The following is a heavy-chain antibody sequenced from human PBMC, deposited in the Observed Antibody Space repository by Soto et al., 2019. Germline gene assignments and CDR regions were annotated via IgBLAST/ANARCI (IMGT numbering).Heavy chain of an antibody. CDR2: INHSGST. Sequence: PSETLSLTCAVYGGSFSGYYWSWIRQPPGKGLEWIGEINHSGSTNYNPSLKSRVTISVDTSKNQFSLKLSSVTAADTAVYYCARGRGYMAYDFWSGGYYYYYGMDVWGQGTTVTVSS. V-gene: IGHV4-34*01. D-gene: IGHD3-3*01. CDR1: GGSFSGYY. J-gene: IGHJ6*02. CDR3: ARGRGYMAYDFWSGGYYYYYGMDV.